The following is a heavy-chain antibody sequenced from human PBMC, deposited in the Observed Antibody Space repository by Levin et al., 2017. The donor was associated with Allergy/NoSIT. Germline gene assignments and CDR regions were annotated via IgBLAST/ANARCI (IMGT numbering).Heavy chain of an antibody. Sequence: ASETLSLTCAVYGGSFSGYYWSWIRQPPGKGLEWIGEINHSGSTNYNPSLKSRVTISVDTSKNQFSLKLSSVTAADTAVYYCARTRNRIPSRTIVVVARGAFDSWGQGTMVTVSS. D-gene: IGHD2-15*01. CDR1: GGSFSGYY. CDR3: ARTRNRIPSRTIVVVARGAFDS. V-gene: IGHV4-34*01. CDR2: INHSGST. J-gene: IGHJ3*02.